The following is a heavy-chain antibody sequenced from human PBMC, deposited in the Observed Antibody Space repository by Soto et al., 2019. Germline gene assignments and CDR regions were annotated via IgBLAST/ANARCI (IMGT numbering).Heavy chain of an antibody. CDR1: GYTFTSYD. Sequence: ASVKVSCKASGYTFTSYDINWVRQATGQGLEWMGWMNPNSGNTGYAQKFQGRVTMTRNTSISTAYMELSSLRSEDTAVYYCAREGRYGHVVPGTWIDYWGQGTLVTVSS. J-gene: IGHJ4*02. V-gene: IGHV1-8*01. CDR3: AREGRYGHVVPGTWIDY. D-gene: IGHD3-10*01. CDR2: MNPNSGNT.